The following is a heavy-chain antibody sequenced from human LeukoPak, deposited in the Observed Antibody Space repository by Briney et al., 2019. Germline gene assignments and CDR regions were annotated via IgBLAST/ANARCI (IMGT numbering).Heavy chain of an antibody. CDR1: GFTFDDYA. CDR3: AKDRDTVTTVGGVFDY. J-gene: IGHJ4*02. Sequence: GGSLRLSCAASGFTFDDYAMHWVRQAPGKGLEWVSLISGDGGSTYYVDSVKGRFTISRDNSKNSLYLQMNSLRTEDTALFYCAKDRDTVTTVGGVFDYWGQGTVVTVYS. CDR2: ISGDGGST. V-gene: IGHV3-43*02. D-gene: IGHD4-17*01.